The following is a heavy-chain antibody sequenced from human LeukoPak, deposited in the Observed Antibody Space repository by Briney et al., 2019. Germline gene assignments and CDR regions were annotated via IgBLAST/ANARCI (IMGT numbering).Heavy chain of an antibody. Sequence: PGGSLRLSCAASGFTFSSYAMSWVRQAPGKGLEWVGRVKSYPEGMATDYAAPVKGRFTISRDDPKNTLFLQMNSLKTEDTAVYYCTTDDYYSNTPFDLDSFDFWGQGTVVTVSS. CDR1: GFTFSSYA. CDR2: VKSYPEGMAT. J-gene: IGHJ3*01. V-gene: IGHV3-15*01. CDR3: TTDDYYSNTPFDLDSFDF. D-gene: IGHD2/OR15-2a*01.